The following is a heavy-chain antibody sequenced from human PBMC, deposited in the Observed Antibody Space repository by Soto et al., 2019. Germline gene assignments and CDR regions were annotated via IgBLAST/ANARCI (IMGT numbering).Heavy chain of an antibody. CDR2: INPNSGGT. D-gene: IGHD2-8*01. J-gene: IGHJ5*02. Sequence: QVQLVQSGAEVKKPGASVKVSCKASGYTFTGYDMHWVRQAPGQGLEWMGWINPNSGGTNYAQKFQGRVTMTRDTSISTADMELSRLRSDDTAVYYCARDNQWRGNWFDPWGQGTLVTVSS. V-gene: IGHV1-2*02. CDR3: ARDNQWRGNWFDP. CDR1: GYTFTGYD.